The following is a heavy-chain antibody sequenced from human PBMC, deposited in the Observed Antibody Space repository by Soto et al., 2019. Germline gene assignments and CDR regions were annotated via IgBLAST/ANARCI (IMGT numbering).Heavy chain of an antibody. J-gene: IGHJ4*02. D-gene: IGHD1-26*01. CDR1: GFTFSNYW. V-gene: IGHV3-74*01. CDR2: MNSDGSNT. Sequence: EVQLVESGGALVQPGGSLRLSCAASGFTFSNYWMHWVRQDPGKGLVWISLMNSDGSNTVYADAVKGRFTISRDNAKNTLYLQMNSLRVEDTAVYYCATSKGVGSNGTTTYWGQGTLVTFSS. CDR3: ATSKGVGSNGTTTY.